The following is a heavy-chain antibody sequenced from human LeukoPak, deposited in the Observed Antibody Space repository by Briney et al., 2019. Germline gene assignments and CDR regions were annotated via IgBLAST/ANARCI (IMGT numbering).Heavy chain of an antibody. CDR2: IYHSGST. V-gene: IGHV4-30-2*01. CDR1: GGSISSGGYS. J-gene: IGHJ4*02. Sequence: SQTLSLTCAVSGGSISSGGYSWSWIRQPPGKGPEWIGYIYHSGSTYYNPSLKSRVTISVDRSKNQFSLKLSSVTAADTAVYYCARAEDDSSGYYPYIDYWGQGTLVTVSS. CDR3: ARAEDDSSGYYPYIDY. D-gene: IGHD3-22*01.